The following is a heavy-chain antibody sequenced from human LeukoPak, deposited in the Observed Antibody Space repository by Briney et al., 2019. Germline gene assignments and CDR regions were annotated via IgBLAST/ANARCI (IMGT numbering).Heavy chain of an antibody. CDR3: AKEGAYPIITYDS. Sequence: GGSLRLSCAASGFTFSSYWMNWFRRAPGKGFGWVANIKRDGNEKNYVDSVKGRFSISRDNAKNSLYLQMDSLRAEDTAVYYCAKEGAYPIITYDSWGQGALVTVSS. V-gene: IGHV3-7*01. CDR2: IKRDGNEK. J-gene: IGHJ5*01. D-gene: IGHD3-10*01. CDR1: GFTFSSYW.